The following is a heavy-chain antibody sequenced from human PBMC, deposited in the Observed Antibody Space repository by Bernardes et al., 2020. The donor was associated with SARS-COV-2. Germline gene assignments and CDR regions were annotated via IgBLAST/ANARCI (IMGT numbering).Heavy chain of an antibody. CDR1: GGSISSYY. D-gene: IGHD3-3*01. Sequence: LSLTCTVSGGSISSYYWSWIRQPPGKGLEWIGYIYYSGSTNYNPSLKSRVTISVDTSKNQFSLKLSSVTAADTAVYYCARQDIGAIFGVVITPAGMDVWGQGTTVTVSS. CDR3: ARQDIGAIFGVVITPAGMDV. CDR2: IYYSGST. V-gene: IGHV4-59*08. J-gene: IGHJ6*02.